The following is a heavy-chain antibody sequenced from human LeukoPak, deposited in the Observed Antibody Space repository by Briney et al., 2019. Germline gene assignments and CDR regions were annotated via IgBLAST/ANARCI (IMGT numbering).Heavy chain of an antibody. CDR3: AREGGFYRPLDY. J-gene: IGHJ4*02. Sequence: SETLSLICGVSGGSISSTNWWTWIRQPPGKGLEWIGEVHLDGRTNYNPSLESRLTMSVDLSENHIPLKLTSVPPAAPAGYYCAREGGFYRPLDYTGQGTLVTVSS. CDR1: GGSISSTNW. CDR2: VHLDGRT. D-gene: IGHD3-3*01. V-gene: IGHV4-4*02.